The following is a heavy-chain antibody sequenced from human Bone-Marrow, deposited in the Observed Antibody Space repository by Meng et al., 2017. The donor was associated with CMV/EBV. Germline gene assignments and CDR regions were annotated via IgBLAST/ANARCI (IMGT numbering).Heavy chain of an antibody. CDR2: INPNSGGT. CDR3: ARGGKQTPYGIVVVITEDWFDP. V-gene: IGHV1-2*02. J-gene: IGHJ5*02. D-gene: IGHD3-22*01. Sequence: ASVKVSCKASGYTFTGYYMHWVRQAPGQGLEWMGWINPNSGGTNYAQKFKGRVTMTRDTSISTAYMELSRLRSDDTDVYYCARGGKQTPYGIVVVITEDWFDPWGQGTLVTVSS. CDR1: GYTFTGYY.